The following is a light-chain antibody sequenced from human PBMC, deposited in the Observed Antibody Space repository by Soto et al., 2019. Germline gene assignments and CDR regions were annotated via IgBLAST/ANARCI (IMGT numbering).Light chain of an antibody. CDR1: QSFSSW. J-gene: IGKJ1*01. CDR2: DAS. CDR3: QQYNSYSPEGT. V-gene: IGKV1-5*01. Sequence: DIQMTQSPSTLSASVGDRVTITCRASQSFSSWLAWYQQKPGKAPKLLIYDASSLESGVPSRFSGSGSGTEFTLTISSLQPDDFATYYCQQYNSYSPEGTFGQGTKVDIK.